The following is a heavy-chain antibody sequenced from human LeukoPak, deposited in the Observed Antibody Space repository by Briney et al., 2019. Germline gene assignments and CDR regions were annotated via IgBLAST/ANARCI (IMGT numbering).Heavy chain of an antibody. D-gene: IGHD3-3*01. Sequence: SETLSLTCTVSGGSISSSSYYWGWIRQPPGKGLEWIGSIYYSGSTYYNPSLKSRVTISVDTSKNQFSLKLSSVTAADTAVYYCARVLRFNRAFDIWGQGTMVTVSS. CDR2: IYYSGST. CDR1: GGSISSSSYY. J-gene: IGHJ3*02. V-gene: IGHV4-39*01. CDR3: ARVLRFNRAFDI.